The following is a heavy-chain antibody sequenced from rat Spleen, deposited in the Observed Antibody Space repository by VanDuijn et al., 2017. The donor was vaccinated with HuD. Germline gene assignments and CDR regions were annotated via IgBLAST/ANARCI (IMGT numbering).Heavy chain of an antibody. V-gene: IGHV5-19*01. Sequence: EVQLVESGGGLVQPGRSLKLSCAASGFTFSNYGMHWIRQAPTTGLEWVASISPSGGSTYYRDSVKGRFTISRDNAKSTLYLQMDSLRSEDTATYYCATVQDYSSYDYVMDAWGQGASVTVSS. J-gene: IGHJ4*01. CDR2: ISPSGGST. CDR1: GFTFSNYG. CDR3: ATVQDYSSYDYVMDA. D-gene: IGHD1-2*01.